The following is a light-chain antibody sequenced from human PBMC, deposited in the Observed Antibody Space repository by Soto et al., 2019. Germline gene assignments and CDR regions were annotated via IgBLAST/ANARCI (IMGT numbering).Light chain of an antibody. V-gene: IGKV3-20*01. CDR2: GAS. J-gene: IGKJ1*01. Sequence: EIVLTQSPATLSLSPGERATLFCRASQSVTNNYLAWYQQKPGQAPRLLIYGASTRATDIPDRFSGSGSGTDFILTISRLEPEDFAVYYCQQYDRSPSWTFGQGTKVEIK. CDR3: QQYDRSPSWT. CDR1: QSVTNNY.